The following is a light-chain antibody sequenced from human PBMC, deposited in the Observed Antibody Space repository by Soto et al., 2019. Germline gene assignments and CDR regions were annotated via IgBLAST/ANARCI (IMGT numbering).Light chain of an antibody. V-gene: IGLV1-44*01. J-gene: IGLJ2*01. CDR2: SSN. Sequence: QSAMTQPPSASGTPGQSVTISCSGTTSNIGYNPVSWYQQLPGTAPKLLMYSSNKRPSGVPDRFSGSKSGTSASLAISGLQSEDEADYYCATWDDSLNGPVFGGGTKLTVL. CDR1: TSNIGYNP. CDR3: ATWDDSLNGPV.